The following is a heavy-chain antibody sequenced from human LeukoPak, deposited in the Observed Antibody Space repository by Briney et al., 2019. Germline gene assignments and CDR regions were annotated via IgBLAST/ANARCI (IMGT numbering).Heavy chain of an antibody. Sequence: SETLSLTCTVSGGSISSYYWSWIRQPAGKGLEWIGRIYTSGSTNYNPSLKSRVTISVDTSKNQFSLKLSSVTAADTAVYYCARDAEMALQSFGFDYWGQGTLVTVSS. CDR3: ARDAEMALQSFGFDY. CDR2: IYTSGST. CDR1: GGSISSYY. D-gene: IGHD5-24*01. J-gene: IGHJ4*02. V-gene: IGHV4-4*07.